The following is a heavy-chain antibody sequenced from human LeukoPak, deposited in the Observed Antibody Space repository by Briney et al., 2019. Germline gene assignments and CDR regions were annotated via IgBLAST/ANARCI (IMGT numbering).Heavy chain of an antibody. Sequence: PGGSLRLSCAASGFMFRSSSMSWVRQAPGKGLEWASSISGVGDITHYAESVQGRFTISRDNSGNTLYVQMNSLRVDDTAVYYCAKVKSSLTVVGAWGQGTLVTVSS. V-gene: IGHV3-23*01. CDR3: AKVKSSLTVVGA. D-gene: IGHD3-22*01. J-gene: IGHJ5*02. CDR2: ISGVGDIT. CDR1: GFMFRSSS.